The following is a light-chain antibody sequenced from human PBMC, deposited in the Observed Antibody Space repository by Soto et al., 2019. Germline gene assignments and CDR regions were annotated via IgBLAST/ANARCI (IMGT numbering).Light chain of an antibody. CDR3: SSHTSSNTQV. CDR2: EVS. J-gene: IGLJ3*02. Sequence: QSVLTQPASVSGSPGQSITISCTGTSSDIGGYNYVSWYQQHPGNPAKLMIYEVSNRPSGVSNRFSGSKSGNTASLTISGLQAEDEADYYCSSHTSSNTQVFGGGTKLTVL. V-gene: IGLV2-14*01. CDR1: SSDIGGYNY.